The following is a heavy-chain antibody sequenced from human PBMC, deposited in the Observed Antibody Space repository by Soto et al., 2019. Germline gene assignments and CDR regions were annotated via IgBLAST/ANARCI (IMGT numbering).Heavy chain of an antibody. CDR3: ARAYSGSHPLDY. CDR2: ISGSGSST. J-gene: IGHJ4*02. V-gene: IGHV3-23*01. D-gene: IGHD6-6*01. Sequence: GGSLRLSCAASGFTFNNYAMNWVRQAPGRGLEWVSAISGSGSSTYYADSVKGRFLISRDNSKTTLYLQMSSLRAEDTAMYYCARAYSGSHPLDYWGQGTLVTVSS. CDR1: GFTFNNYA.